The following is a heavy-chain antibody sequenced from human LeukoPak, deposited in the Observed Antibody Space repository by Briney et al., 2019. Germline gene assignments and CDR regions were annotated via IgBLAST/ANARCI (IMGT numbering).Heavy chain of an antibody. CDR2: ISWNSGSI. CDR3: AKRSTAAVAGFSYYFDY. Sequence: GGSLRLSCAASGFTYDDYAMYWVRQAPGKGLEWVSGISWNSGSIGYADSVKGRFTISRDNAKNSLYLQMNSLRAEDTALYYCAKRSTAAVAGFSYYFDYWGQGTLVTVSS. V-gene: IGHV3-9*01. J-gene: IGHJ4*02. CDR1: GFTYDDYA. D-gene: IGHD6-19*01.